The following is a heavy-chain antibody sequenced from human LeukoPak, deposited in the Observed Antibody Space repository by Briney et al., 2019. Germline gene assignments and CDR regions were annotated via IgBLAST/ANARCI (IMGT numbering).Heavy chain of an antibody. J-gene: IGHJ4*02. V-gene: IGHV3-7*01. D-gene: IGHD3-10*01. CDR1: GFTFSNYW. CDR2: IRQDGSEK. Sequence: GGSLRLSCAVSGFTFSNYWLSWVRQAPGKGLEWVANIRQDGSEKYYLDSVKGRFTISRDNAKNSVYLQMSSLRVDDTAVYYCVRDYVGGPVPYYFDFWGQGTLATVSS. CDR3: VRDYVGGPVPYYFDF.